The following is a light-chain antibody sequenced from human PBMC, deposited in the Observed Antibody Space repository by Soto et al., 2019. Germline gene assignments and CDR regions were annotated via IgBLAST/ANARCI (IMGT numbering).Light chain of an antibody. J-gene: IGKJ1*01. CDR1: QSISTW. CDR2: KAS. Sequence: DIQMTQSPSTLSASVGDTVTITCRASQSISTWLAWYQQKPGKAPKLLIHKASSLESGVPSRFSGSGSGTEFTLAISSLQPDDFATYYCQQCNSYPWTFGQGTKVEIK. CDR3: QQCNSYPWT. V-gene: IGKV1-5*03.